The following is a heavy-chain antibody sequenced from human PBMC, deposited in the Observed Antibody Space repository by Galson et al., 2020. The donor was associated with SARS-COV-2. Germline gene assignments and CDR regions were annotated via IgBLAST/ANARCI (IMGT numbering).Heavy chain of an antibody. CDR3: ARRGFWSGPPLSYYYYYMDV. V-gene: IGHV4-4*02. D-gene: IGHD3-3*01. CDR2: IYHSGST. Sequence: SETLSLTCAVSGGSISSSNWWSWVRQPPGKGLEWIGEIYHSGSTNYNPSLKSRVTISVDKSKNQFSLKLSSVTAADTAVYYCARRGFWSGPPLSYYYYYMDVWGKGTTVTVSS. CDR1: GGSISSSNW. J-gene: IGHJ6*03.